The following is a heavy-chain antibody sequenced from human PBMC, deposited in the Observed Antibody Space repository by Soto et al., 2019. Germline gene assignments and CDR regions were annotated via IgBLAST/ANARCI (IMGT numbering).Heavy chain of an antibody. J-gene: IGHJ4*02. CDR2: IYTSGST. CDR3: ARDELAGTSYYFDY. Sequence: PSETLSLTCTVSGGSISSYYWSWIRQPAGKGLEWIGRIYTSGSTNYNPSLKSRVTMSVDTSKNQFSLKLSSVTAADTAVYYCARDELAGTSYYFDYWGQGTLVTVSS. CDR1: GGSISSYY. D-gene: IGHD1-1*01. V-gene: IGHV4-4*07.